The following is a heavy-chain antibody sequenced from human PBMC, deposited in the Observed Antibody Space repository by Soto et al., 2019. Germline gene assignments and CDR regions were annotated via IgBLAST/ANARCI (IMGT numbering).Heavy chain of an antibody. CDR3: ARCEYYGSGSSYNWFDP. Sequence: SETLSLTCTVSGGSISSGGYYWSWIRQHPGKGLEWIGYIYYSGSTYYNPSLKSRVTISVDTSKNQFSLKLSSVTAADTAVYYCARCEYYGSGSSYNWFDPWGQGTLVTVSS. V-gene: IGHV4-31*03. CDR1: GGSISSGGYY. CDR2: IYYSGST. J-gene: IGHJ5*02. D-gene: IGHD3-10*01.